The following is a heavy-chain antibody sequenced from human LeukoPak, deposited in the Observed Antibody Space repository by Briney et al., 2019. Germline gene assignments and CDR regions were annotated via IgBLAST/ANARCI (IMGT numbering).Heavy chain of an antibody. CDR3: ARVTGYTIEDYFDY. Sequence: SETLSLTCTVSGGSISSYYWSWIRQPPGKGLEWIGYIYYSGSNNYNPSLKSRVTISVKTSKNQFSLKLRSVTAADTAVYYCARVTGYTIEDYFDYWGQGTLVTVSS. CDR2: IYYSGSN. CDR1: GGSISSYY. D-gene: IGHD3-9*01. V-gene: IGHV4-59*01. J-gene: IGHJ4*02.